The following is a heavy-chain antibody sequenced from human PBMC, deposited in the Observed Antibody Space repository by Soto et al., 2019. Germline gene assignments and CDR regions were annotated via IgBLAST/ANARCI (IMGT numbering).Heavy chain of an antibody. CDR1: GFTFSDYA. Sequence: VQLVESGGGVVQPGRSLRLSCAASGFTFSDYAMHWVRQAPGKGLEWVAVVSHDGSNTHYADSVKGRFTISRDSSKNTVCLEMTSLRAEDTAVYYCAKGGRHWVGTSDFNCWGQGARVTVSS. D-gene: IGHD1-26*01. V-gene: IGHV3-30*18. CDR3: AKGGRHWVGTSDFNC. J-gene: IGHJ4*02. CDR2: VSHDGSNT.